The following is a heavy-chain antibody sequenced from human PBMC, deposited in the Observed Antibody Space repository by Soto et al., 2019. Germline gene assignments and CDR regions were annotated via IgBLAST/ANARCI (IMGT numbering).Heavy chain of an antibody. J-gene: IGHJ4*02. CDR2: ISSSGGST. D-gene: IGHD2-2*01. CDR3: AKQLYCSGTSCYGLDC. V-gene: IGHV3-23*01. Sequence: EVQLLESGGGLVQPGGSLRLSCAASGFTFSSYAMSWVRQAPEKGLEWVSSISSSGGSTYHADSVKGRFTISRDNSKNTLYLQMNSLRAEDTAVYYCAKQLYCSGTSCYGLDCWGQGTLVTVSS. CDR1: GFTFSSYA.